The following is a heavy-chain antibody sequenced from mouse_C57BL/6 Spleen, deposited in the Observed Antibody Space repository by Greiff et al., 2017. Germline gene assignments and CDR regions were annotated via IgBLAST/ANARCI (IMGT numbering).Heavy chain of an antibody. D-gene: IGHD4-1*01. CDR1: GYAFSSYW. V-gene: IGHV1-80*01. CDR2: IYPGDGDT. CDR3: ARTGEMYFDV. J-gene: IGHJ1*03. Sequence: LVESGAELVKPGASVKISCKASGYAFSSYWMNWVKQRPGKGLEWIGQIYPGDGDTNYTGKFKGKATLTADKSSSTAYMQLSSLTSEDSAVYFCARTGEMYFDVWGTGTTVTVSS.